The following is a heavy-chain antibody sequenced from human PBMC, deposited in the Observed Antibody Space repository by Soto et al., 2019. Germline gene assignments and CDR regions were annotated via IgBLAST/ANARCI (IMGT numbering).Heavy chain of an antibody. Sequence: GGSLRLSCAASGFTFSRYWMNWVRQAPGKGLEWVANIKEDGSEKYYVDSMKGRFTISRDNAKNSLFLQMSSLRAEDTAVYYCARFSRTSDFDYWGPGTLVTVSS. J-gene: IGHJ4*02. CDR1: GFTFSRYW. CDR3: ARFSRTSDFDY. V-gene: IGHV3-7*01. CDR2: IKEDGSEK.